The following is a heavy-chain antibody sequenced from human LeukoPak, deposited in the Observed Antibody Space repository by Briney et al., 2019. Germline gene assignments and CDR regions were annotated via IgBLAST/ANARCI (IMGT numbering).Heavy chain of an antibody. V-gene: IGHV4-34*01. CDR2: INHSGST. CDR1: GGSFSGYY. D-gene: IGHD2-2*01. J-gene: IGHJ4*02. CDR3: ARGLGYCSSTSCYWHYFDY. Sequence: SETLSLTCAVYGGSFSGYYWSWIRQPPGKGLEWIGEINHSGSTNCNPSLKSRVTISVDTSKNQFSLKLSSVTAADTAVYYCARGLGYCSSTSCYWHYFDYWAQGTLVTVSS.